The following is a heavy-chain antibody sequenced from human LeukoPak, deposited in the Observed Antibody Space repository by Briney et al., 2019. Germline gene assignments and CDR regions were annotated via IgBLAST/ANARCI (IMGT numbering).Heavy chain of an antibody. CDR2: ISAYNGNT. J-gene: IGHJ3*02. V-gene: IGHV1-18*04. CDR3: ARKSGYSSSWYREEDAFDI. Sequence: ASVKVSCKASGYTFTSYYMHWVRQAPGQGLEWMGWISAYNGNTNYAQKLQGRVTMTTDTSTSTAYMELRSLRSDDTAVYYCARKSGYSSSWYREEDAFDIWGQGTMVTVSS. D-gene: IGHD6-13*01. CDR1: GYTFTSYY.